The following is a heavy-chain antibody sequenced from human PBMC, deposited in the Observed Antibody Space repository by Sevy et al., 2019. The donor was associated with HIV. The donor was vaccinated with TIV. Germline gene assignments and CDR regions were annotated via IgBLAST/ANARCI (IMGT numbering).Heavy chain of an antibody. CDR1: GYDFSTYW. J-gene: IGHJ6*02. D-gene: IGHD2-15*01. V-gene: IGHV5-51*01. CDR2: IFPGDSDT. Sequence: GESLKISCKGSGYDFSTYWIAWVRQMPGKGLELMGIIFPGDSDTRYSPSFQGQVTISGDKSIRTSYLQWRSLKASDSAIYYCARRDILLRGGDYFYYGLDVWGQGTTVTVSS. CDR3: ARRDILLRGGDYFYYGLDV.